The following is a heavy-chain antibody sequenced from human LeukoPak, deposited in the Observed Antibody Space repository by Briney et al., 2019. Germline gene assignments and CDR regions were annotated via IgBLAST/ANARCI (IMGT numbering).Heavy chain of an antibody. V-gene: IGHV4-34*01. Sequence: SETLSLTCAVYGGSFSGYYWSWIRQPPGKGLEWIGEINHSGSTNYNPSLKGRVTISVDTSKNQFSLKLSSVTAADTAVYYCADPKGEDGMDVWGQGTTVTVFS. D-gene: IGHD1-26*01. CDR2: INHSGST. J-gene: IGHJ6*02. CDR3: ADPKGEDGMDV. CDR1: GGSFSGYY.